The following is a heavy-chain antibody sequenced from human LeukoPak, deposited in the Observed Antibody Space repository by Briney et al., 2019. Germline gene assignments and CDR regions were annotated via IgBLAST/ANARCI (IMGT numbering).Heavy chain of an antibody. CDR1: GFTFSIYW. D-gene: IGHD5-24*01. J-gene: IGHJ4*02. Sequence: GGSLRLSCAASGFTFSIYWMNWVRQAPGKGLVWVSHINSDGSSSNYADSVKGRFTISRDNAKNTLYMQMNSLRAEDTAVYFCARGQMIDYWGQGTLVTVSS. CDR2: INSDGSSS. V-gene: IGHV3-74*01. CDR3: ARGQMIDY.